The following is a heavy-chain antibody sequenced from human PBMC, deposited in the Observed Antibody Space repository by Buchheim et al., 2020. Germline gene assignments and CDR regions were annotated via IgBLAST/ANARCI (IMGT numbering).Heavy chain of an antibody. D-gene: IGHD4-11*01. J-gene: IGHJ4*02. CDR2: ISYDGSNK. CDR1: GFTFSSHG. V-gene: IGHV3-30*18. CDR3: AKDTVTTETIDY. Sequence: QVQLVESGGGVVQPGRSLRLSCAASGFTFSSHGMHWVRQAPGKGLEWVAIISYDGSNKYYADSVKGRFTISRDNSKNTLYLQMNGLGAEDTAVYYCAKDTVTTETIDYWGQGTL.